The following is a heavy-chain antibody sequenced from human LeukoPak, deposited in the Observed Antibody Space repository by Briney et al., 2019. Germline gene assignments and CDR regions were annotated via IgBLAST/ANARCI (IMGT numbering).Heavy chain of an antibody. J-gene: IGHJ4*02. CDR3: AKVTMVRGVPIPYFDY. CDR1: GFTFSSYS. V-gene: IGHV3-21*04. D-gene: IGHD3-10*01. Sequence: GGSLRLSCAASGFTFSSYSMNWVRQAPGKGLEWVSSISSSSSYIYYADSVKGRFTISRDNSKNTLYLQMNSLRAEDTAVYYCAKVTMVRGVPIPYFDYWGQGTLVTVSS. CDR2: ISSSSSYI.